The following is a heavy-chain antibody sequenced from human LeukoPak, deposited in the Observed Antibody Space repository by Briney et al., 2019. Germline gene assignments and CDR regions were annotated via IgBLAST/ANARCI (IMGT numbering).Heavy chain of an antibody. J-gene: IGHJ3*02. Sequence: GSSVKVSCKASGGTFSSYAISWVRQAPGQGLEWMGGIIPIVGTANYAQKFQGRVTITADKSTSTAYMELSSLRSEDTAVYYCARSGFFDAFDIWGQGTMVTVSS. CDR2: IIPIVGTA. V-gene: IGHV1-69*06. CDR3: ARSGFFDAFDI. CDR1: GGTFSSYA. D-gene: IGHD3-22*01.